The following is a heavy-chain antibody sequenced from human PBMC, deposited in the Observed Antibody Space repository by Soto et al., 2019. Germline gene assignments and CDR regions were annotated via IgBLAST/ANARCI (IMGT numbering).Heavy chain of an antibody. CDR3: ARGEYYYGSGSYQRTPFRYGMDV. Sequence: SETLSLTCAVYGGSFSGYYWSWIRQPPGKGLEWIGEINHSGSTNYSPSLKSRVTISVDTSKNQFSLKLSSVTAADTAVYYCARGEYYYGSGSYQRTPFRYGMDVWGQGTTVTVSS. CDR1: GGSFSGYY. D-gene: IGHD3-10*01. CDR2: INHSGST. J-gene: IGHJ6*02. V-gene: IGHV4-34*01.